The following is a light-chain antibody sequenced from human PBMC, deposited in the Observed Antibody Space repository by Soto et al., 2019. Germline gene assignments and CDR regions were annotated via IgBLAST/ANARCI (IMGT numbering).Light chain of an antibody. CDR1: QSISSD. Sequence: EIVMTQSPGTLSLSPGERATLSCRASQSISSDLAWYQQKPGQAPRLLIYHASTRATGIPARFSGSGSGTEFTLTISSLQSEDSAVYYCQQYNNSPPNTFGGGTKVDIK. CDR2: HAS. V-gene: IGKV3-15*01. J-gene: IGKJ4*01. CDR3: QQYNNSPPNT.